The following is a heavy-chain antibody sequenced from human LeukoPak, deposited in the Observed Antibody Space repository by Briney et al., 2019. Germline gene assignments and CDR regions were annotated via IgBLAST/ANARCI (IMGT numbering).Heavy chain of an antibody. D-gene: IGHD1-14*01. V-gene: IGHV3-21*01. Sequence: GGSLRLSCAASGFTFSNYWMHWVRQAPGKGLVWVSSISSGTTYIYYADSVKGRFTISRDNAKNSLYLQMNSLRAEDTAVYYCARAAAGASSWFDPWGQGTLVTVSS. CDR2: ISSGTTYI. CDR1: GFTFSNYW. J-gene: IGHJ5*02. CDR3: ARAAAGASSWFDP.